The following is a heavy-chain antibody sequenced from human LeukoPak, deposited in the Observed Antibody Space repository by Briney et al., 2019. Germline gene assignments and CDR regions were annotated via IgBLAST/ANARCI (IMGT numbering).Heavy chain of an antibody. Sequence: SETLSLTCNVSGGSISSHYWSWIRQPAGKGLEWIGRIYTSGSTNYNPSLKSRVTLSIDTSKNQFSLWLSSVTAADTAVYYCARGRRGLLWFGSFDYWGQGTLVTVSS. CDR3: ARGRRGLLWFGSFDY. CDR2: IYTSGST. J-gene: IGHJ4*02. D-gene: IGHD3-10*01. CDR1: GGSISSHY. V-gene: IGHV4-4*07.